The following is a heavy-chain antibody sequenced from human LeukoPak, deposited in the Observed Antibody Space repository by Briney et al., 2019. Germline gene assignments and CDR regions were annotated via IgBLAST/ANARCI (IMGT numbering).Heavy chain of an antibody. CDR3: ARVIAEAGTGGLRFDP. D-gene: IGHD6-13*01. Sequence: PGGSLRLSCAASGFTFSSNYMSWVRQAPGKGLEYVSAINSNGDDTYYVNSVKGRFTISRDNSKNTLYLQMGSLRAEEMAVYYCARVIAEAGTGGLRFDPWGQGTLVTVSS. CDR1: GFTFSSNY. V-gene: IGHV3-64*01. CDR2: INSNGDDT. J-gene: IGHJ5*02.